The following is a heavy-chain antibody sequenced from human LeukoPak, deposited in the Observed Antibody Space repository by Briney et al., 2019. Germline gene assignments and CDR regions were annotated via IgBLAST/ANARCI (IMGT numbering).Heavy chain of an antibody. CDR3: AKRGDSGSYHYYYYGMYV. D-gene: IGHD1-26*01. CDR1: GFTFSSYA. V-gene: IGHV3-23*01. J-gene: IGHJ6*04. CDR2: ISDSGGST. Sequence: GGSLSLSCAASGFTFSSYAMSWVRHAPGEGLEWVSAISDSGGSTYYADPVKGRFTISRDNSKNTLYLQMNSLRAEDTAVYYCAKRGDSGSYHYYYYGMYVWGEGTTVTVSS.